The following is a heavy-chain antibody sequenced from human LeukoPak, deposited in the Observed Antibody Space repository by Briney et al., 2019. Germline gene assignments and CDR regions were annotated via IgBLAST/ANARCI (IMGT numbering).Heavy chain of an antibody. Sequence: GGSLRLSCAASGFTVSSNYMSWVRQAPGKGLEWVSVIYSGGSTYYADSVKGRFTISRDNSKNTLYLQMYSLRAEDTAVYYCARGKNGYGEIIDYWGQGTLVTVSS. J-gene: IGHJ4*02. CDR3: ARGKNGYGEIIDY. CDR1: GFTVSSNY. V-gene: IGHV3-53*01. D-gene: IGHD4-17*01. CDR2: IYSGGST.